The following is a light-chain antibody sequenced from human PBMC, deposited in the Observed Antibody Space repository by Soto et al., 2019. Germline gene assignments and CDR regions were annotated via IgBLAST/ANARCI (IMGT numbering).Light chain of an antibody. CDR3: QQSYSTPRT. V-gene: IGKV1-39*01. Sequence: DMQLIQSPSSLYAAVGDRVTITCRAKDKMSRYLNWYQQKPGKAPKLLIYAASNLQSGVPSRFGGSGSGADFTLTISSLQPEDSATYYCQQSYSTPRTFGQGTKVQVK. CDR1: DKMSRY. J-gene: IGKJ1*01. CDR2: AAS.